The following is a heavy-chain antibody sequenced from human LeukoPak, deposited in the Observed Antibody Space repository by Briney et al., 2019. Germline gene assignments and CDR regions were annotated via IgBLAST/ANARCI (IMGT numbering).Heavy chain of an antibody. V-gene: IGHV3-7*05. D-gene: IGHD4-11*01. CDR1: GFTFSNYW. CDR2: IKQDGSES. CDR3: AKDSYSKGDY. J-gene: IGHJ4*02. Sequence: PGGSLRLSCAAFGFTFSNYWMSWVRQAPGKGLEWVANIKQDGSESYYVGSVKGRFTISRDNAKNSLYLQMNSLRAEDTAVYYCAKDSYSKGDYWGQGTLVTVSS.